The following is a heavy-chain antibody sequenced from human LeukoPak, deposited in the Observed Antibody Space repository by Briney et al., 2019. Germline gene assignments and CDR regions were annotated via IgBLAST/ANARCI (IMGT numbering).Heavy chain of an antibody. J-gene: IGHJ3*02. CDR3: ARRRSMVRGVNDAFDI. Sequence: PSETLSLTCTVSGGSISSYYWSWIRQPPGKGLEWIGYIYYSGSTNYNPSLKSRVTISVDTSKNQFSLKLSSVTAADTAVYYCARRRSMVRGVNDAFDIWGQGTMVTVSS. CDR1: GGSISSYY. CDR2: IYYSGST. V-gene: IGHV4-59*08. D-gene: IGHD3-10*01.